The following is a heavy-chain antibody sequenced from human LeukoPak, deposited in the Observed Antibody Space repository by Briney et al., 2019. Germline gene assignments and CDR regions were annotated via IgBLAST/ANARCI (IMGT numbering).Heavy chain of an antibody. CDR3: AREFIAVAASFDY. J-gene: IGHJ4*02. CDR1: GFTFSDYY. Sequence: GGSLRLSCAASGFTFSDYYMSWIRQAPGKGLEGVSYISSSGSTIYYADSVKGRFTISRDNAKNSLYLQMNSLRAEDTAVYYCAREFIAVAASFDYWGQGTLVTVSS. CDR2: ISSSGSTI. V-gene: IGHV3-11*04. D-gene: IGHD6-19*01.